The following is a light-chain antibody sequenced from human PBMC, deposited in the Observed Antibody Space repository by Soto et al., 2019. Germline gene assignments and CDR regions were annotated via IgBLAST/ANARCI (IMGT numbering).Light chain of an antibody. CDR3: RSSRSTCISV. J-gene: IGLJ1*01. V-gene: IGLV2-14*01. Sequence: QSVLTQPASVSASPGRSIPISSTGTNSDVGGYNYVSWYQQHPGKATNLMISDVSNRPSGVSNRFSVSKSGITASLTVSGLQTEDESDFYWRSSRSTCISVFGNG. CDR1: NSDVGGYNY. CDR2: DVS.